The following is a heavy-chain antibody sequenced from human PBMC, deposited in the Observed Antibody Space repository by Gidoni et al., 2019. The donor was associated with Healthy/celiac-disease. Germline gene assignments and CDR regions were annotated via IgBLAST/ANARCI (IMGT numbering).Heavy chain of an antibody. J-gene: IGHJ2*01. CDR2: IIPIFGTA. V-gene: IGHV1-69*06. CDR1: GGTFSSYA. CDR3: ARDHDPGYYYDSSGYYGWYFDL. D-gene: IGHD3-22*01. Sequence: QVQLVQSGAEVKKPGSSVKVSCKASGGTFSSYAISWVRQAPGQGLEWMGGIIPIFGTANYAQKFQGRVTITADKSTSTAYMELSSLRSEDTAVYYCARDHDPGYYYDSSGYYGWYFDLWGRGTLVTVSS.